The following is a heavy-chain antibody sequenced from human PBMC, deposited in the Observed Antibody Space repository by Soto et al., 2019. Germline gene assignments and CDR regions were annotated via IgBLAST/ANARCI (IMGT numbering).Heavy chain of an antibody. J-gene: IGHJ3*02. CDR2: IRSKAYGGTT. CDR1: GFTFGDYA. CDR3: TRVRDGYNLEAFDI. Sequence: PGGSLRLSCTASGFTFGDYAMSWVRQAPGKGLEWVGFIRSKAYGGTTEYAASVKGRFTISRDDSKSIAYLQMNSLKTEDTAVYYCTRVRDGYNLEAFDIWGQGTMVTVSS. V-gene: IGHV3-49*04. D-gene: IGHD5-12*01.